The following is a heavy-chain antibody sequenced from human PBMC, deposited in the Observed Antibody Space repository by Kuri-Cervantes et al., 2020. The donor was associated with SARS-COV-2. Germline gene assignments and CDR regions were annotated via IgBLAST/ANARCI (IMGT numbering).Heavy chain of an antibody. CDR1: GFTFNDYA. D-gene: IGHD3-9*01. V-gene: IGHV3-21*01. J-gene: IGHJ4*02. Sequence: GGSLRLSCVASGFTFNDYALHWVRQAPGKGLEWVSSISSSSSYIYYADSVKGRFTISRDNAKNSLYLQMNSLRAEDTAVYYCARDHSRSILTGPDFDYWGQGTLVTVSS. CDR2: ISSSSSYI. CDR3: ARDHSRSILTGPDFDY.